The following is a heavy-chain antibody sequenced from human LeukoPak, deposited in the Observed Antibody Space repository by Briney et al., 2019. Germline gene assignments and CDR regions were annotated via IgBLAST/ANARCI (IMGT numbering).Heavy chain of an antibody. J-gene: IGHJ4*02. Sequence: PGRSLRLSCAASGFTFIHYSMHSVRQAPGKGLEWVTIISYDGDDKYYADSVKGRFTISRDNSKSTLYLHMNSLRREDTAVYFCVRGKWWNDVEHYFDYWGQGILVTVSS. V-gene: IGHV3-30*04. CDR3: VRGKWWNDVEHYFDY. D-gene: IGHD1-1*01. CDR2: ISYDGDDK. CDR1: GFTFIHYS.